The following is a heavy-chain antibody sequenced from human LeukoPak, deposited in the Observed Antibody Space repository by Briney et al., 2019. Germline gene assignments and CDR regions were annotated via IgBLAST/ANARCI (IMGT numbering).Heavy chain of an antibody. Sequence: ASVKVSCKASGYTFTAYHIHWVRQAPGQGLEWMGWISPNDGGTKYVQKFQGRVSMTRDTSITTAYMELSRLTSDDTAVYYCARDSQDFDYWGQGTLVTVSS. CDR1: GYTFTAYH. CDR2: ISPNDGGT. V-gene: IGHV1-2*02. J-gene: IGHJ4*02. CDR3: ARDSQDFDY.